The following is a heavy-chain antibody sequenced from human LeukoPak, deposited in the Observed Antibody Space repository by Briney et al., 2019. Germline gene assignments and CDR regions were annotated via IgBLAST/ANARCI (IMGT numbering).Heavy chain of an antibody. J-gene: IGHJ4*02. CDR2: IKSKTDGGTT. Sequence: PGGSLRPSCAASGFTFSNAWMSWVRQAPGKGLXXVGRIKSKTDGGTTDYAAPVKGRFTISRDDSKNTLYLQKNSLKTEDTAVYYCTTSTREDFDYWGQGTLVTVSS. CDR3: TTSTREDFDY. CDR1: GFTFSNAW. V-gene: IGHV3-15*01.